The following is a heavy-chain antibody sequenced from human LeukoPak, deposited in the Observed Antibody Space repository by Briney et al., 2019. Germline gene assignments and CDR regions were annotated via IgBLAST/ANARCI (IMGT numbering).Heavy chain of an antibody. CDR1: GYTFTGHY. CDR2: INPNSGGT. CDR3: VCGSYASDDAFDI. J-gene: IGHJ3*02. V-gene: IGHV1-2*02. D-gene: IGHD1-26*01. Sequence: ASVKVSCKASGYTFTGHYMHWVRQAPGQGLEWMGWINPNSGGTNYAQKFQGRVTMTRDTSISTAYMELSRLRSDDTAVYYCVCGSYASDDAFDIWGQGTMVTVSS.